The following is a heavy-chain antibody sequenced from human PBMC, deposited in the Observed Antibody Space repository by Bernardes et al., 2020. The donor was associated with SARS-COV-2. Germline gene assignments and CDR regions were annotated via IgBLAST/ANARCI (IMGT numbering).Heavy chain of an antibody. V-gene: IGHV3-23*01. Sequence: VGSLSLSCAASGFTFSSYAMSWVRQAPGKGLEWVSAISGSGGSTYYADSVKGRFTISRDNSKNTLYLQMNSLRAEDTAVYYCAKVMFGVVNFYYYYGMDVWGQGTTVTVSS. CDR2: ISGSGGST. CDR1: GFTFSSYA. J-gene: IGHJ6*02. CDR3: AKVMFGVVNFYYYYGMDV. D-gene: IGHD3-3*01.